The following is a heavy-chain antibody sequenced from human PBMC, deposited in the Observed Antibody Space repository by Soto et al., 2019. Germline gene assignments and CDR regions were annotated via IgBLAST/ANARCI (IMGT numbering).Heavy chain of an antibody. J-gene: IGHJ4*02. CDR3: ARDQNGYGSGSYYNNPFDY. CDR2: IWYDGSNK. Sequence: GESLKISCAASGFTFSSYGMHWVRQAPGKGLEWVAVIWYDGSNKYYADSVKGRFTISRDNSKNTLYLQMNSLRAEDTAVYYCARDQNGYGSGSYYNNPFDYWGQGTLVTVSS. CDR1: GFTFSSYG. D-gene: IGHD3-10*01. V-gene: IGHV3-33*01.